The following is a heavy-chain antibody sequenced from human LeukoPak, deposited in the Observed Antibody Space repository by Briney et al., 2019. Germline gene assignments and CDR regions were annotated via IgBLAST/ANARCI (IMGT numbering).Heavy chain of an antibody. CDR1: GVSISSSN. CDR3: AKHQGNAVAGRYSDY. V-gene: IGHV3-23*01. D-gene: IGHD6-19*01. CDR2: VAGSGGTT. J-gene: IGHJ4*02. Sequence: ETLSLTCAVSGVSISSSNWWSWVRQPPGKGLEWVSTVAGSGGTTYYADSVKGRFIVSRDNSKNMAYLQMNSLRAEDTAVYYCAKHQGNAVAGRYSDYWGQGTLVTVSP.